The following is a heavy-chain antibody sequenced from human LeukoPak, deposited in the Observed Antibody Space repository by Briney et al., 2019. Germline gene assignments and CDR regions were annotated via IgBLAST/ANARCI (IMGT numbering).Heavy chain of an antibody. Sequence: AGGSLRLSCAASGFTFSSYAMSWVRQAPGKGLEWVSAISGSGGSTYYADSVKGRFTISRDNSKNTLYLQMNSLRAEDTAVYYCAKARYDFWSGPRPLDYWGQGTLVTVSS. V-gene: IGHV3-23*01. CDR1: GFTFSSYA. J-gene: IGHJ4*02. D-gene: IGHD3-3*01. CDR2: ISGSGGST. CDR3: AKARYDFWSGPRPLDY.